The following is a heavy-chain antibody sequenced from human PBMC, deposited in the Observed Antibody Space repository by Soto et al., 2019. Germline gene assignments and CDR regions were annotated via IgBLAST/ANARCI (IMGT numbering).Heavy chain of an antibody. CDR3: ARHKPIVVVPAARRYYYYYGMDV. V-gene: IGHV5-10-1*01. Sequence: GESLKISCKGSGYSFTSYWISWVRQMPGKGLEWMGRIDPSDSYTNYSPSFQGHVTISADKSISTAYLQWSSLKASDTAMYYCARHKPIVVVPAARRYYYYYGMDVWGQGTTVTVSS. D-gene: IGHD2-2*01. CDR1: GYSFTSYW. J-gene: IGHJ6*02. CDR2: IDPSDSYT.